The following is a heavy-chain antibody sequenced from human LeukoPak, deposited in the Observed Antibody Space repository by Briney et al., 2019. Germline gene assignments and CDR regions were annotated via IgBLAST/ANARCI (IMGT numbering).Heavy chain of an antibody. J-gene: IGHJ4*02. CDR2: ISGSGGST. CDR1: GFTFSSYA. V-gene: IGHV3-23*01. D-gene: IGHD2-15*01. Sequence: GGTLRLSCAASGFTFSSYAMSWVRQAPGKGLEWVSGISGSGGSTYYADSVKGRFTIARDNSKNTLYLQMNSLRAEDTAVYYCASSRRDIVVVVDAPFDYWGQGTLVTVSS. CDR3: ASSRRDIVVVVDAPFDY.